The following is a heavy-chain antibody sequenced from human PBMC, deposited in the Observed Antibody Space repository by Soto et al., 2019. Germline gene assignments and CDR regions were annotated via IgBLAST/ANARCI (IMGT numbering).Heavy chain of an antibody. CDR1: GFTFSSYA. Sequence: QVQLVESGGGVVQPGRSLRLSCAASGFTFSSYAMHWVRQAPGKGLEWVAVISYDGSNKYYADSVKGRFTIFRDNSKNTLYLQMNSLRAEDTAVYYCARDYGGNMVFYYWGQGTLVTVSS. V-gene: IGHV3-30-3*01. J-gene: IGHJ4*02. CDR2: ISYDGSNK. CDR3: ARDYGGNMVFYY. D-gene: IGHD2-15*01.